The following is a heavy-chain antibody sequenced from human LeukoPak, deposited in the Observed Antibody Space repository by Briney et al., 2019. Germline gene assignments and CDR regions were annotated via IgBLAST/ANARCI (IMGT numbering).Heavy chain of an antibody. CDR1: GGSISSGGYS. CDR2: IYHSGST. J-gene: IGHJ4*02. Sequence: SETLSLTCAVSGGSISSGGYSWSWIRQPPGKGLEWIGYIYHSGSTNYNPSLKSRVTISVDTSKNQFSLKLSSVTAADTAVYYCARGGTNYYDSSGYYQFDYWGQGTLVTVSS. V-gene: IGHV4-30-2*01. D-gene: IGHD3-22*01. CDR3: ARGGTNYYDSSGYYQFDY.